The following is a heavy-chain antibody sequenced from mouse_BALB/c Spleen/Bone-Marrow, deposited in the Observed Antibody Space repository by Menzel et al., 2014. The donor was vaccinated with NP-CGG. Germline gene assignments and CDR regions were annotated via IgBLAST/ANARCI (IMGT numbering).Heavy chain of an antibody. CDR2: ISYSGSS. CDR3: ARSAYYGNGAMDY. D-gene: IGHD2-10*01. J-gene: IGHJ4*01. CDR1: GYSITSDCA. Sequence: DVKLQESGPGLVKPSQSLSLTCTVTGYSITSDCAWNWIRQFPGNKLEWMGYISYSGSSSYIPSLKSRISITRDTSKNQFFLQLNSVTTEDTATYYCARSAYYGNGAMDYWGQGTSVTVSS. V-gene: IGHV3-2*02.